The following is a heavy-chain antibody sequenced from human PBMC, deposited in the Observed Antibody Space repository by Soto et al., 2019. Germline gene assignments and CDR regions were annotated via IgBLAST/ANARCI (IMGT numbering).Heavy chain of an antibody. CDR2: IYYSGST. CDR1: GGSISSYY. D-gene: IGHD5-18*01. Sequence: PSETLSLTCTVSGGSISSYYWSWIRQPPGKGLEWIGYIYYSGSTNYNPSLKSRVTISVDTSKNQFSLKLSSVTAADTAVYYCARARYSYGYSPFDYWGQGTLVTVSS. J-gene: IGHJ4*02. CDR3: ARARYSYGYSPFDY. V-gene: IGHV4-59*01.